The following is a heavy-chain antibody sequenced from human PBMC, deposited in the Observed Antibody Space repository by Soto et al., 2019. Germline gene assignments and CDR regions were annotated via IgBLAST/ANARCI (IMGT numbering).Heavy chain of an antibody. Sequence: SETLSLTCVVSGASLSSYYWSWIRQPPGKGLEWIGYIYYSGSTNYNPSLKSRVTISVDTSKNQFSLKLSSVTAADTAVYYCARSDGRYWGQGTLVTVSS. V-gene: IGHV4-59*01. CDR3: ARSDGRY. J-gene: IGHJ4*02. CDR2: IYYSGST. CDR1: GASLSSYY.